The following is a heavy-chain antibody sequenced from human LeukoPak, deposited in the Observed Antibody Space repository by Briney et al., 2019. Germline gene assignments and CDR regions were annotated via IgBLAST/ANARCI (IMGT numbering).Heavy chain of an antibody. V-gene: IGHV3-33*01. CDR2: IWYDGSNK. CDR1: GFTFSSYG. CDR3: ARDPGGSYSIDY. J-gene: IGHJ4*02. D-gene: IGHD1-26*01. Sequence: GGSLRLSCAASGFTFSSYGMHWVRQAPGKGLEWVAVIWYDGSNKYYADSVKGRFTISRDNSKNTLYLQMNSLRAEDTAVYYCARDPGGSYSIDYWGQGTLVTVSS.